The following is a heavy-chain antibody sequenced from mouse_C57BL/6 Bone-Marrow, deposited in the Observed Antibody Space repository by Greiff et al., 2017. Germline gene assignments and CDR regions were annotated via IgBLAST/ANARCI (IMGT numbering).Heavy chain of an antibody. Sequence: EVQLVESGGGLVQPKGSLTISCAVSGFSFTTYAMNWVRQAPGKGLEWVAGIRSESNTYATYSADSVKGRFTNSRDDSESMLYLQMNNLKTEDTAMYYCLPGIWFAYWGQGTLVTVSA. V-gene: IGHV10-1*01. CDR1: GFSFTTYA. CDR3: LPGIWFAY. CDR2: IRSESNTYAT. J-gene: IGHJ3*01.